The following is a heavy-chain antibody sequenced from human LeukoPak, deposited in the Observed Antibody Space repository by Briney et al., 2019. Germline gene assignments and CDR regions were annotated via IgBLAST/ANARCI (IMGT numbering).Heavy chain of an antibody. V-gene: IGHV4-59*01. Sequence: PSETQSLTCTVSGGSISSYYWSWIRQPPGKGLEWIGYIYYSGSTNYNPSLKSRVTISVDTSKNQFSLKLSSVTAADTAVYYCASQEYYYDSSGYYHTRFDYWGQGTLVTVSS. J-gene: IGHJ4*02. CDR1: GGSISSYY. CDR3: ASQEYYYDSSGYYHTRFDY. D-gene: IGHD3-22*01. CDR2: IYYSGST.